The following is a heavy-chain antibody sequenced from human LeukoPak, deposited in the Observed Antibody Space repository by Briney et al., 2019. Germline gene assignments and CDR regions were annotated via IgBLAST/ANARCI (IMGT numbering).Heavy chain of an antibody. Sequence: GGSLRLSCAASGFTFDDYAMHWVRQAPGKGLEWVAFIRYDGSNKYYADSVKGRFTISRDNSKNTLYLQMNSLRAEDTAAYYCAKEARAGNWFDPWGQGTLVTVSS. CDR1: GFTFDDYA. CDR3: AKEARAGNWFDP. J-gene: IGHJ5*02. CDR2: IRYDGSNK. V-gene: IGHV3-30*02. D-gene: IGHD6-13*01.